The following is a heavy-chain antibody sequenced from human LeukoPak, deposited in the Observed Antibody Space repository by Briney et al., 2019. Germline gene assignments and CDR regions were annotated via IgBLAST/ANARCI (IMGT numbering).Heavy chain of an antibody. CDR3: ASRDMVRGVITNYYYYMDV. CDR2: INPNSGGT. D-gene: IGHD3-10*01. Sequence: ASVKVSCKASGYTFTGYYMHWVRQAPGQGLEWMGWINPNSGGTNYAQKFQGRVTMTRDTSISTAYMELSRLGSDDTAVYYCASRDMVRGVITNYYYYMDVWGKGTTVTVSS. V-gene: IGHV1-2*02. CDR1: GYTFTGYY. J-gene: IGHJ6*03.